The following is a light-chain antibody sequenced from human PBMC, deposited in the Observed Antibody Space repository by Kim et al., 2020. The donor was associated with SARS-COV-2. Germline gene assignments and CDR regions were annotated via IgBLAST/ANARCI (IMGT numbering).Light chain of an antibody. CDR1: QGVGDS. CDR2: AAS. Sequence: AAIGDRVTITCRAGQGVGDSWAWFRQNPGKAPKSLIYAASRLQSGVPSKFSGSGSGTDFTLTITNLQPEDFAGYYCQQYESYPPTFGGGTKVDIK. CDR3: QQYESYPPT. V-gene: IGKV1-16*02. J-gene: IGKJ4*01.